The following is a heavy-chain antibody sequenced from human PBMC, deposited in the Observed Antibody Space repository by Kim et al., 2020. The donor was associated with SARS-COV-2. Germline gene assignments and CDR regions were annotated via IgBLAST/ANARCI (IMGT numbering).Heavy chain of an antibody. CDR3: ASRLDIVVVIDAFDI. CDR2: IIPIFGTA. D-gene: IGHD2-15*01. V-gene: IGHV1-69*13. CDR1: GGTFSSYA. Sequence: SVKVSCKASGGTFSSYAISWVRQAPGQGLEWMGGIIPIFGTANYAQKFQGRVTITADESTSTAYMELSSLRSEDTAVYYCASRLDIVVVIDAFDIWGQGTMVTVSS. J-gene: IGHJ3*02.